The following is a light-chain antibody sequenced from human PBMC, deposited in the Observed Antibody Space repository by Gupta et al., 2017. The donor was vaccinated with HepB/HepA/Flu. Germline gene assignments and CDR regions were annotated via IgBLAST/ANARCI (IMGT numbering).Light chain of an antibody. J-gene: IGKJ3*01. CDR2: AAS. Sequence: DIQMTQSPSSLSASVGDRVTITCRASQGISNYLAWYQQKPGKVPKLLIYAASTLQSGVPSRFCGSASGTDFTLTISILHPEDVTTYYCQMDNSAPYSFGHGTKLDIK. V-gene: IGKV1-27*01. CDR1: QGISNY. CDR3: QMDNSAPYS.